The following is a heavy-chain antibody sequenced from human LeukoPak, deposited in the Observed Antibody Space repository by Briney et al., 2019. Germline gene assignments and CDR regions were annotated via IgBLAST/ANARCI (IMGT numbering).Heavy chain of an antibody. Sequence: KTSETLSLTCTVSGVSINSSSYYWGWIRQPPGKGLEWIGSIYYSGSTYYNPSLKSRVTISVDTSKNQFSLKLSSVTAADTAVYYCASFPLWFGELNGDYWGQGTLVTVSS. CDR3: ASFPLWFGELNGDY. CDR2: IYYSGST. J-gene: IGHJ4*02. V-gene: IGHV4-39*07. CDR1: GVSINSSSYY. D-gene: IGHD3-10*01.